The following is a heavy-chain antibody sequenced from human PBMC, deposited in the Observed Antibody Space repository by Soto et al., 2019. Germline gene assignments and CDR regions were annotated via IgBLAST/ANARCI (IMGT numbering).Heavy chain of an antibody. D-gene: IGHD2-15*01. Sequence: QVQLVQSGAEVKKPGASVKVSCKTSGYTFTSYYIHWVRQAPGQGLEWMGLINPSGGGTTYTQNCQGRLTMTRDTSTSTVYMELSSLRSDDTAVYYCARGSDGNNWFDPWGQGTLVTVSS. CDR3: ARGSDGNNWFDP. CDR2: INPSGGGT. CDR1: GYTFTSYY. V-gene: IGHV1-46*03. J-gene: IGHJ5*02.